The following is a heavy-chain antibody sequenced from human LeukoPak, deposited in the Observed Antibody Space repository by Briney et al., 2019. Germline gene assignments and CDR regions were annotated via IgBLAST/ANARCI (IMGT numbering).Heavy chain of an antibody. Sequence: SQTLSLTCTVSGGSLCSGGYYWRWIRQHPGKGLEWIGYIYYSGSTYYNPSLKSRVNISVDTSKNQFSLKLSSVTAADTAVYYCARGVGRIYYYDSSGYYYFDYWGQGTLVTVSS. J-gene: IGHJ4*02. CDR2: IYYSGST. V-gene: IGHV4-31*03. CDR1: GGSLCSGGYY. D-gene: IGHD3-22*01. CDR3: ARGVGRIYYYDSSGYYYFDY.